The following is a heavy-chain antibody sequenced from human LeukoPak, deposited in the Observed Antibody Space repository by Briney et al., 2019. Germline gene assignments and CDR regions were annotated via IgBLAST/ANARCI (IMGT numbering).Heavy chain of an antibody. J-gene: IGHJ5*02. CDR1: GFTFSKYG. CDR3: ATEFNYYGSGSYS. CDR2: IRHDGSDK. V-gene: IGHV3-30*02. Sequence: SGGSLRLSCAASGFTFSKYGMHWVRQAPGKGLEWVAFIRHDGSDKYYIDSVKDRFIISRDNSKNTLYLQMNSLRTEDTAVYYCATEFNYYGSGSYSWGQGTLVTVSS. D-gene: IGHD3-10*01.